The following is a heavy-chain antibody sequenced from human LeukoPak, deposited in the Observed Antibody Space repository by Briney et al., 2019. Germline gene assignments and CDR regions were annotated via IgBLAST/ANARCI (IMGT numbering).Heavy chain of an antibody. Sequence: PGGSLRLSCAASGLTFSSCAMCWVRQAPGKGLEWVSTISGGGGSTYYADSVKGRFSISRDNSKNTLYLQMSSLRVEDTAVYYCAKRGSGDYGGYFDCWGQGTLVTVS. J-gene: IGHJ4*02. V-gene: IGHV3-23*01. CDR3: AKRGSGDYGGYFDC. CDR2: ISGGGGST. CDR1: GLTFSSCA. D-gene: IGHD4-17*01.